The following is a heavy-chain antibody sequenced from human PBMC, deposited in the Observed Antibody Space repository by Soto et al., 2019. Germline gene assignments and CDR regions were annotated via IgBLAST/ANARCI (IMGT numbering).Heavy chain of an antibody. D-gene: IGHD3-3*01. CDR1: GGTFSSYA. J-gene: IGHJ6*02. V-gene: IGHV1-69*13. Sequence: GASVKVSCKASGGTFSSYAISWVRQAPGQGLEWMGGIIPIFGTANYAQKFQGRVTITADESTSTAYMELSSLRSEDTAVYYCARDPDFWSGSLQQYYYGMDVWGQGTTVTVSS. CDR3: ARDPDFWSGSLQQYYYGMDV. CDR2: IIPIFGTA.